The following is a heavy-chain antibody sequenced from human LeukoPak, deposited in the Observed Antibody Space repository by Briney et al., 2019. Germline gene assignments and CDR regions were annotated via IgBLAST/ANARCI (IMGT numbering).Heavy chain of an antibody. J-gene: IGHJ4*02. CDR2: ISYDGSNK. CDR1: GFTFSSYA. CDR3: APTRYSSGWPLDY. Sequence: GGSLRLSCAASGFTFSSYAMHWVRQAPGKGLEWVAVISYDGSNKYYADSVKGRFTISRDKSKNTLYLQMNSLRAEDTAVYYCAPTRYSSGWPLDYWGQGTLVTVSS. D-gene: IGHD6-19*01. V-gene: IGHV3-30-3*01.